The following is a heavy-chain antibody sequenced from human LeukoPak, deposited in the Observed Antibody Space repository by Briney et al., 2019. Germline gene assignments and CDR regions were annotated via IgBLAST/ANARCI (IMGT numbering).Heavy chain of an antibody. CDR2: ISSSSSYI. Sequence: GGSLRLSCAASGFTFSSYSMNWVRQAPGKGLEWVSSISSSSSYIYYADSVKGRFTISRDDAKNSLYLQMNSLRAEDTAVYYCARAFYGDPLDAFDIWGQGTMVTVSS. V-gene: IGHV3-21*03. CDR3: ARAFYGDPLDAFDI. J-gene: IGHJ3*02. CDR1: GFTFSSYS. D-gene: IGHD4-17*01.